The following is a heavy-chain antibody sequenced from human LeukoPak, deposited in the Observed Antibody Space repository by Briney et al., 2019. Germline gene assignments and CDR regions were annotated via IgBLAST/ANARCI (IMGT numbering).Heavy chain of an antibody. J-gene: IGHJ4*02. CDR1: GYTFTSNY. CDR3: VRGTGGY. V-gene: IGHV1-46*01. CDR2: IYPRDGST. D-gene: IGHD1-1*01. Sequence: ASVKVSCKASGYTFTSNYIHWERQASGQGLEWMGMIYPRDGSTSYAQKFQGRVTVTRDTSTSTVHMELSGLRSEDTALYYCVRGTGGYWGQGTLVTVSS.